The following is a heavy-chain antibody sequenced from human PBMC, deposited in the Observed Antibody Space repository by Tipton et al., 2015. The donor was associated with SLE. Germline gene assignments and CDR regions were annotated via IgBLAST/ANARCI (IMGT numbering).Heavy chain of an antibody. D-gene: IGHD6-19*01. CDR3: AKAGWRSDWYFDL. CDR2: IWYDGSNK. J-gene: IGHJ2*01. V-gene: IGHV3-33*06. CDR1: GFTFSSYG. Sequence: SLRLSCAASGFTFSSYGMHWVRQAPGKGLEWVAVIWYDGSNKYYADSVKGRFTISRDNSKNTLYLQMNSLRAEDTALYYCAKAGWRSDWYFDLWGRGTLVTVSS.